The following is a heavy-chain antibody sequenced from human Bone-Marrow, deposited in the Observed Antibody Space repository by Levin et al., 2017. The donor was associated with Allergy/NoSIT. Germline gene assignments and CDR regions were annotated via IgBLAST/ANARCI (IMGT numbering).Heavy chain of an antibody. CDR1: GFTFSSYE. Sequence: GESLKISCAASGFTFSSYEMNWVRQAPGKGLEWVSYISSSGSTIYYADSVKGRFTISRDNAKNSLYLQMNSLRAEDTAVYYCAREGMYDFWSGYYPISPYYYYGMDVWGQGTTVTVSS. V-gene: IGHV3-48*03. CDR3: AREGMYDFWSGYYPISPYYYYGMDV. CDR2: ISSSGSTI. J-gene: IGHJ6*02. D-gene: IGHD3-3*01.